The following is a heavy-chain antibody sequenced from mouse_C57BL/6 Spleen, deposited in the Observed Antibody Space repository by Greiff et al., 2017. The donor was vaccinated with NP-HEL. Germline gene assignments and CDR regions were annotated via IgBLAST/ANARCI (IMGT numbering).Heavy chain of an antibody. Sequence: EVQLQQSGPELVKPGASVKISCKASGYTFTDYYMNWVKQSHGKSLEWIGDINPNNGGTSYNQKFKGKATLTVDKSSSTAYMELRSLTSEDSAVYYCARGITTVVRTVDYYAMDYWGQGTSVTVSS. CDR1: GYTFTDYY. J-gene: IGHJ4*01. D-gene: IGHD1-1*01. V-gene: IGHV1-26*01. CDR2: INPNNGGT. CDR3: ARGITTVVRTVDYYAMDY.